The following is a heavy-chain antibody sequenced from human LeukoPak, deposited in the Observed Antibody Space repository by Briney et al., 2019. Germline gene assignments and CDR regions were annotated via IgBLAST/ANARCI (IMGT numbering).Heavy chain of an antibody. CDR1: GGTFSSYA. D-gene: IGHD7-27*01. CDR3: ARGSNWGPHRSDY. CDR2: IIPILGIA. J-gene: IGHJ4*02. V-gene: IGHV1-69*04. Sequence: ASVKVSCKASGGTFSSYAISWVRQAPGQGLEWMGRIIPILGIANYAQKFQGRVTITADKSTSTAYMELSSLRSEDTAVYYCARGSNWGPHRSDYWGQGTLVTVSS.